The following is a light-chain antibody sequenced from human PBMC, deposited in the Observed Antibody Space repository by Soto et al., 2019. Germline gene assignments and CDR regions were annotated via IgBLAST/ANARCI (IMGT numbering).Light chain of an antibody. CDR1: QNIRRY. Sequence: DIQMTQSPSSLSASVGDRVTITCRASQNIRRYLNWYQQKPGKAPELLISAASSLQSGVPSRFSGGGSGTDFTLTISSLQPDDSATYYCQQSYSTPYTFGQGTNLEI. CDR3: QQSYSTPYT. V-gene: IGKV1-39*01. CDR2: AAS. J-gene: IGKJ2*01.